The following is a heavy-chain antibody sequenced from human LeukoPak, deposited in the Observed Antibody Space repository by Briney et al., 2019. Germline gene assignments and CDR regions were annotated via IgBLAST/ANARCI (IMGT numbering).Heavy chain of an antibody. D-gene: IGHD3-9*01. CDR3: ARGVDSAIDW. CDR1: GFTFSSYW. Sequence: WGSLRLSCAASGFTFSSYWMNWVRQAPGKGLEWVANINGDGRDKYYVGSVRGRFTISRDNADNALYLQMNSLRGDDTALYYCARGVDSAIDWWGQGTLVTVSS. J-gene: IGHJ4*02. V-gene: IGHV3-7*01. CDR2: INGDGRDK.